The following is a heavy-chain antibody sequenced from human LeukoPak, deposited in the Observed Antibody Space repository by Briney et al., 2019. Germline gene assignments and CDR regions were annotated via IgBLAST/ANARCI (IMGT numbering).Heavy chain of an antibody. CDR2: ISTYNGNT. CDR3: ARVRRPTMIVVVYDAFDI. CDR1: GYTFNSYD. J-gene: IGHJ3*02. V-gene: IGHV1-18*01. D-gene: IGHD3-22*01. Sequence: ASVTVSCKASGYTFNSYDISWVRQALGQGLEWMAWISTYNGNTNYAQKLQGRVTMTTDTSTSTAYMELRSLRSDDTAVYYCARVRRPTMIVVVYDAFDIWGQGTMVTVSS.